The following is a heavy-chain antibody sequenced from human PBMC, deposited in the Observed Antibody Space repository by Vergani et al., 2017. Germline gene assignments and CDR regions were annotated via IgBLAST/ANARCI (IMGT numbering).Heavy chain of an antibody. Sequence: EVQLLESGGGLVQPGGSLRLSCAASGFTFSSYAMSWVRQAPGKGLEWVSSISSSSSYIHYSDSLKGRFTISRDNAKSSLYLQMNSLRAEDTGVYYCARDRYYLRSGSYPYFYYYGLDVWVQGTEVTVSS. CDR2: ISSSSSYI. CDR1: GFTFSSYA. D-gene: IGHD3-10*01. CDR3: ARDRYYLRSGSYPYFYYYGLDV. V-gene: IGHV3-21*01. J-gene: IGHJ6*02.